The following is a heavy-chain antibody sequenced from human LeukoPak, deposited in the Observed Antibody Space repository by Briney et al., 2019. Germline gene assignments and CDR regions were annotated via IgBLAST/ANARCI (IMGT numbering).Heavy chain of an antibody. CDR2: IYYSGST. J-gene: IGHJ4*02. CDR1: GGSISSSSYY. Sequence: PSETLSLTCTVSGGSISSSSYYWGWIRQPPGKGLEWIGSIYYSGSTYYNPSLKSRVTISVDTSKNQFSLKLISVTAADTAVYYCARHVTKTFDYWGQGTLVTVSS. CDR3: ARHVTKTFDY. V-gene: IGHV4-39*01.